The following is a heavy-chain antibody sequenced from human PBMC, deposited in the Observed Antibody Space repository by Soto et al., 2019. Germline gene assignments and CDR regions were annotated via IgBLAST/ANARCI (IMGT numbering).Heavy chain of an antibody. CDR2: VYHTGRT. CDR3: ARDFAYFDY. D-gene: IGHD3-3*01. CDR1: GCSLKSGSYS. V-gene: IGHV4-61*01. Sequence: ETLSLTCTVAGCSLKSGSYSWSWIRQPPGKGLEWVGYVYHTGRTSYNPSLKSRVSISRDTSKNQFSLNLDSVTAADTAVYFCARDFAYFDYWGQGTLVTVSS. J-gene: IGHJ4*02.